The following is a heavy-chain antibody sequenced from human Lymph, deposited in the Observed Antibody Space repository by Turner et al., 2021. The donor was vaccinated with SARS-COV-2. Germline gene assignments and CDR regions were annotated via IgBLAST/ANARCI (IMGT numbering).Heavy chain of an antibody. Sequence: EVQLVESGGGLFNPGGSLSLSCPASGFTFSTYSMNWVRQAPGKGLEWIASISSSSSYIYYADSVKGRFIISRDDAKNSLYLQMNSMRAEDTAVYYCARDIPTTADYFDYWGQGTLVTVSS. CDR2: ISSSSSYI. D-gene: IGHD4-17*01. CDR1: GFTFSTYS. CDR3: ARDIPTTADYFDY. V-gene: IGHV3-21*01. J-gene: IGHJ4*02.